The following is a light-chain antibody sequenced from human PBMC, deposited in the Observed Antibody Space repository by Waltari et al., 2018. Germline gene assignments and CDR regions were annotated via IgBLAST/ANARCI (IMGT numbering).Light chain of an antibody. CDR3: SSYASSSTFYI. J-gene: IGLJ1*01. CDR2: DVS. V-gene: IGLV2-18*02. Sequence: QAALTQSPSLSGSPGQSVTISCTGIGSDIDGYNRVTWYQQHPGKAPKLMIYDVSKRPSGVSDRFSGSKSGNTASLTISGLQAEDEADYYCSSYASSSTFYIFGAGTRLTVL. CDR1: GSDIDGYNR.